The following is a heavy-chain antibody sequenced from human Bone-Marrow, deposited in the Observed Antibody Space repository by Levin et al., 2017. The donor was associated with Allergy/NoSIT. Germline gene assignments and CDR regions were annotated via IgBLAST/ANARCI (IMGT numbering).Heavy chain of an antibody. Sequence: TGGSLRLSCAASGFIFSNAWMTWVRQAPGKGLEWVGRLNSKAAGGATDYAAPVKGRFTISREDSRNTLYLQMNSLKTEDTAVYYCTTIGDGWFLNYWGQGTLVTVSS. D-gene: IGHD6-19*01. CDR2: LNSKAAGGAT. V-gene: IGHV3-15*01. CDR1: GFIFSNAW. CDR3: TTIGDGWFLNY. J-gene: IGHJ4*02.